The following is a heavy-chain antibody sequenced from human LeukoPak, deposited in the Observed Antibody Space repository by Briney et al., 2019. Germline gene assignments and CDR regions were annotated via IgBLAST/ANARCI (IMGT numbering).Heavy chain of an antibody. CDR2: ISRSGNTI. CDR1: GFTFSSYE. CDR3: ARALFLTDVWFDY. Sequence: GGSLRLSCAASGFTFSSYEMNWVRQAPGKGLEWVSYISRSGNTIYYADSVKGRFTVSRDNAKNSLYLQMHSLRAEDTAVYYCARALFLTDVWFDYWGQGTLVTVSS. D-gene: IGHD3-9*01. V-gene: IGHV3-48*03. J-gene: IGHJ5*01.